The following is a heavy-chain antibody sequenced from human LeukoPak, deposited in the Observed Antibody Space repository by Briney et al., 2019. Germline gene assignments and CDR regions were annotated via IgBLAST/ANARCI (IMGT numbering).Heavy chain of an antibody. J-gene: IGHJ4*02. CDR3: AKDRYSEGSSWYFY. D-gene: IGHD6-13*01. CDR2: ISYDGSNK. V-gene: IGHV3-30*18. CDR1: GFTFSSYG. Sequence: GGSLRLSCAASGFTFSSYGMHWVRQAPGKGLEWVAVISYDGSNKYYADSVKGRFTISRDNSKNTLYLQMNSPRAEDTAVYYCAKDRYSEGSSWYFYWGQGTLVTVSS.